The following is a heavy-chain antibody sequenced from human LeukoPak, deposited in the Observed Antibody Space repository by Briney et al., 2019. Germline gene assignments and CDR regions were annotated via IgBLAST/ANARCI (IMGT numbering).Heavy chain of an antibody. CDR3: ARDKVDYYYDSSGWFDP. V-gene: IGHV4-4*07. D-gene: IGHD3-22*01. J-gene: IGHJ5*02. CDR1: GGSISSYY. CDR2: IYTSGST. Sequence: SETLSLTCTVSGGSISSYYWSWIRQPAGKGLEWIGRIYTSGSTNYNPSLKSRVTMSVDTSKNQFSLKLSSVTAADTAAYYCARDKVDYYYDSSGWFDPWGQGTLVTVSS.